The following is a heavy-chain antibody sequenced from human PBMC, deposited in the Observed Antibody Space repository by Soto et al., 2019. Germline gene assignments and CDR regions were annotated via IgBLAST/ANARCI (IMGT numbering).Heavy chain of an antibody. CDR2: ISGSGGST. CDR3: AKDIYSALEWLPSQIASFYYYYYGMDV. Sequence: EVQLLESGGGLVQPGGSLRLSCAASGFTFSSYAMSWVRQAPGKGLEWVSAISGSGGSTYYADSVKGRFTMSRDNSKNTLYLQMNSLRAEDTAVYYCAKDIYSALEWLPSQIASFYYYYYGMDVWGQGTTVTVSS. J-gene: IGHJ6*02. CDR1: GFTFSSYA. D-gene: IGHD3-3*01. V-gene: IGHV3-23*01.